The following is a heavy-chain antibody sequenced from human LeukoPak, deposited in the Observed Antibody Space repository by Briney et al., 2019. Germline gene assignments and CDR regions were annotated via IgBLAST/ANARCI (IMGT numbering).Heavy chain of an antibody. Sequence: GGSLRLSCAASGFIVRSNHMSWVRQAPGKGLECVSLIYISGNTDYADSVKGRFTISRDNAKNSLYLQMNSLRAEDTAVYYCARDPYYCTNGVCYPSYYYYYMDVWGKGTTVTVSS. CDR3: ARDPYYCTNGVCYPSYYYYYMDV. CDR2: IYISGNT. J-gene: IGHJ6*03. D-gene: IGHD2-8*01. CDR1: GFIVRSNH. V-gene: IGHV3-53*01.